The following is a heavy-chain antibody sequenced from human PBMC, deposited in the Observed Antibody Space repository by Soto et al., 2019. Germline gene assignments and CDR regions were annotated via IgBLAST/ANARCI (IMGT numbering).Heavy chain of an antibody. D-gene: IGHD2-15*01. Sequence: SVKGSCKASGGIFNNYAISWVRQAPGQGLEWMGGIIPMFGTLNYAQKFQGRATIAEDESTSTAYMELTSLRSEDTAVYYCARGLRTRNYGMDVSGQGTTVIVSS. CDR1: GGIFNNYA. J-gene: IGHJ6*02. V-gene: IGHV1-69*13. CDR3: ARGLRTRNYGMDV. CDR2: IIPMFGTL.